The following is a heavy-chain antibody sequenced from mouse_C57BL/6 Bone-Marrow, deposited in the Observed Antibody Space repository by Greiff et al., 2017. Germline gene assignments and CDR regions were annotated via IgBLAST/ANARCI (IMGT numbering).Heavy chain of an antibody. J-gene: IGHJ2*01. D-gene: IGHD3-3*01. CDR1: GFTFSSYG. CDR3: ARQGLYFDY. V-gene: IGHV5-6*01. Sequence: EVHLVESGGDLVKPGGSLKLSCAASGFTFSSYGMSWVRQTPDKRLEWVATISSGGSYTYYPDSVKGRFTISRDNAKNTLYLQMSRLKSEDTAMYYCARQGLYFDYWGQGTTLTVSS. CDR2: ISSGGSYT.